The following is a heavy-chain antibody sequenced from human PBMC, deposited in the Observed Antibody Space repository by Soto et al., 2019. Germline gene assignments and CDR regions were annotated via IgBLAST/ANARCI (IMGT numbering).Heavy chain of an antibody. D-gene: IGHD3-10*02. CDR3: ARVSCSGSRRAFDI. V-gene: IGHV4-30-4*08. CDR2: IYHSGSA. Sequence: QVQLQESGPGLVKPSQTLSLTCTVSGDSMSSGDNYWSWIRQPPGTGLECIAYIYHSGSAYYNPSFWSRGVISFDQSRTQFSLKLTSVSAADTCVYYCARVSCSGSRRAFDIWGQGTRVTVSS. CDR1: GDSMSSGDNY. J-gene: IGHJ3*02.